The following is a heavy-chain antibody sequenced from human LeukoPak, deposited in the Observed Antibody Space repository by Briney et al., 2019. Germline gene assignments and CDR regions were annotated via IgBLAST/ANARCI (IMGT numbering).Heavy chain of an antibody. CDR1: GYTFTSYG. CDR2: ISAYNGNT. CDR3: AREWQYYYDSSGYPGYAFDI. Sequence: ASVKVSCKASGYTFTSYGISWVRQAPGQGLEWMGWISAYNGNTNYAQKLQGRVTMTTDTSTSTAYMELRSLRSDDTAVYYCAREWQYYYDSSGYPGYAFDIWGQGTTVTVSS. V-gene: IGHV1-18*01. D-gene: IGHD3-22*01. J-gene: IGHJ3*02.